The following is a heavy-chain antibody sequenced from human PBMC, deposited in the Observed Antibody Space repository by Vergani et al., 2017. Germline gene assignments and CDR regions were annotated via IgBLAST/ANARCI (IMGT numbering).Heavy chain of an antibody. Sequence: QVQLQESGPGLLKPSETLSLTCTVSGSSISSGYYWVWIRQPPGRGLEWIGSAYHRGKSYYNPSLKSRVIISIDTSKNQFSLNLRSVTAADTAIYYCARVTWIQQWLHWFDPWGQGTLVTVSS. V-gene: IGHV4-38-2*02. D-gene: IGHD5-18*01. J-gene: IGHJ5*02. CDR2: AYHRGKS. CDR1: GSSISSGYY. CDR3: ARVTWIQQWLHWFDP.